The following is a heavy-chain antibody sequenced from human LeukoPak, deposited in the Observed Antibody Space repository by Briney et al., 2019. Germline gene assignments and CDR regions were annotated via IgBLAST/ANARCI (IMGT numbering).Heavy chain of an antibody. CDR1: GGSFSGYY. Sequence: TSETLSLTCAVYGGSFSGYYWSWIRQPPGKGLEWIGEINHSGSTNYNPSLKSRVTISVDTSKNQFSLKLSSVTAADTAVYYCARDDCTNGVCSNWFDPWGQGTLVTVSS. D-gene: IGHD2-8*01. J-gene: IGHJ5*02. CDR2: INHSGST. V-gene: IGHV4-34*01. CDR3: ARDDCTNGVCSNWFDP.